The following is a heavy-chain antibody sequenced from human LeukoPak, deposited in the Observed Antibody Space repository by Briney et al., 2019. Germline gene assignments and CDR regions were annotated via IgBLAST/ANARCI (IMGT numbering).Heavy chain of an antibody. CDR3: ARAKVGATYYFDY. CDR1: GFTFSSYG. V-gene: IGHV3-33*01. J-gene: IGHJ4*02. D-gene: IGHD1-26*01. Sequence: GGSLRLSCAASGFTFSSYGMHWVRQAPGKGLEWVAVIWYDGSNKYYADSVKGRFTISRDNSKNTLYLQMNSLRAEDTAVYYCARAKVGATYYFDYWGQGTLVTVSS. CDR2: IWYDGSNK.